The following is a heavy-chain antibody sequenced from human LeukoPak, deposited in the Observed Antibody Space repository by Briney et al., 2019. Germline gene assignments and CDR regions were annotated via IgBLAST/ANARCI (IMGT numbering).Heavy chain of an antibody. CDR2: IYTSGST. CDR3: ARGTYCSSTSCFQNRYYFDY. Sequence: TLSLTCTVSGGSISSGSYYWSWIRQPAGKGLEWIGRIYTSGSTNYNPSLKSRVTISVDTSKNQFSLKLSSVTAADTAVHYCARGTYCSSTSCFQNRYYFDYWGQGTLVTVSS. J-gene: IGHJ4*02. D-gene: IGHD2-2*01. CDR1: GGSISSGSYY. V-gene: IGHV4-61*02.